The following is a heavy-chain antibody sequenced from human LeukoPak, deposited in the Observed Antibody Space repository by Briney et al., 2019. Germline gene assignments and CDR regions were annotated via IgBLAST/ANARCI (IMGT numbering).Heavy chain of an antibody. V-gene: IGHV3-49*03. CDR3: TSRDRDYDDY. Sequence: GGSLRLSCTASGFTFGDYAMSWFRPAPGKGLEWVGFIRSKAYGGTTEYAASVKGRFTISRDDSKSIAYLQMNSLKTEDTAVYYCTSRDRDYDDYWGRGTLVTVSS. CDR2: IRSKAYGGTT. J-gene: IGHJ4*02. CDR1: GFTFGDYA.